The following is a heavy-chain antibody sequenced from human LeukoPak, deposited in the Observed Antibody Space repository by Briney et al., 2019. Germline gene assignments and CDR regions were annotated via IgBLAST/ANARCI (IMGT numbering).Heavy chain of an antibody. D-gene: IGHD5-18*01. CDR3: ARGQLWFLGGEEWTYYFDY. V-gene: IGHV4-61*05. Sequence: SETLSLTCTVSGGSISSSSYYWGWIRQPPGKGLEWIGYIYYSGSTNYNPSLKSRVTISVDTSKNQFSLKLSSVTAADTAVYYCARGQLWFLGGEEWTYYFDYWGQGTLVTVSS. J-gene: IGHJ4*02. CDR1: GGSISSSSYY. CDR2: IYYSGST.